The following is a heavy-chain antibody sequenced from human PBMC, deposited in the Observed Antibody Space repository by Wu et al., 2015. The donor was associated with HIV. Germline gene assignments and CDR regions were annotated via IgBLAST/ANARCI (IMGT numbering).Heavy chain of an antibody. J-gene: IGHJ6*03. V-gene: IGHV1-2*02. CDR2: QPSILVT. CDR1: GYTFTDYY. D-gene: IGHD3-9*01. Sequence: QVQLVQSGAEVQKSGASLKVSCKTSGYTFTDYYIHWVRQAPGQGLQWMGVHQPSILVTQSIHRILRVSVIMTRDTSLTTVYMVLTRPRLNDTAIYYCARDWRFRGVFDDLYMDVWGNGTTVVVSS. CDR3: ARDWRFRGVFDDLYMDV.